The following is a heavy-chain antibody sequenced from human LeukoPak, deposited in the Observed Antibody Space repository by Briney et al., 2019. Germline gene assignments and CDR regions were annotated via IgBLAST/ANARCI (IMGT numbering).Heavy chain of an antibody. CDR2: INHSGST. J-gene: IGHJ4*02. CDR3: ARGRLDY. CDR1: GGSISSSSYY. Sequence: SETLSLTCTVSGGSISSSSYYWSWIRQPPGKGLEWIGEINHSGSTNYNPSLKSRVTISVDTSKNQFSLKLSSVTAADTAVYYCARGRLDYWGQGTLVTVSS. V-gene: IGHV4-39*07.